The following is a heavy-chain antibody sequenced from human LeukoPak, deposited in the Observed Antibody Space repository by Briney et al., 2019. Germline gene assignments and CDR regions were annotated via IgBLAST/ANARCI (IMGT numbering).Heavy chain of an antibody. V-gene: IGHV4-59*08. Sequence: PSETLSLTCTVSGGSISSNYWSCNRQPPGKGLEWIGYIYYSGITNYNAALKSRATISVSTSKNQFSLKLSSVTAADTAVYYCATRITMVRGVHRKAYIDYWGQGTLVTVSS. D-gene: IGHD3-10*01. CDR2: IYYSGIT. CDR3: ATRITMVRGVHRKAYIDY. CDR1: GGSISSNY. J-gene: IGHJ4*02.